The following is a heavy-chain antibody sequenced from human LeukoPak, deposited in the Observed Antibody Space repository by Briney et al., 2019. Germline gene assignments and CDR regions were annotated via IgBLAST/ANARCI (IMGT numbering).Heavy chain of an antibody. D-gene: IGHD2-2*01. CDR1: GSTFGKYA. CDR2: ISGPGGST. J-gene: IGHJ3*02. V-gene: IGHV3-23*01. Sequence: GGPLTLSYAAAGSTFGKYAMNWLRQAPGEGLEGVSGISGPGGSTYYADSVKGRFTIARDNSKNTMYLQMNSLRAEHTAVYYCAKEGDGSSFSCSSERDAFDMWGQGTMVTVSS. CDR3: AKEGDGSSFSCSSERDAFDM.